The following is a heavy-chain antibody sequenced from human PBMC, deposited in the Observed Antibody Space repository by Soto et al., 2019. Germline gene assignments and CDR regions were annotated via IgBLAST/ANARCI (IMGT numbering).Heavy chain of an antibody. D-gene: IGHD1-7*01. CDR2: IYYSGST. CDR1: GGSISSYY. CDR3: ATSLTNYRFDY. Sequence: SETLSLTCTVSGGSISSYYWSWIRQPPGKGLEWIGCIYYSGSTNYNPSLKSRVTISVDTSKNQFSLKLSSVTAADTAVYYCATSLTNYRFDYWGQGTLVTVSS. V-gene: IGHV4-59*08. J-gene: IGHJ4*02.